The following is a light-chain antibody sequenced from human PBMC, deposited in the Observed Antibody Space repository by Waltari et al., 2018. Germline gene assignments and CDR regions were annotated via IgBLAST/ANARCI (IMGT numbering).Light chain of an antibody. CDR1: QSIHHY. CDR3: QQIHSLPTT. J-gene: IGKJ2*01. CDR2: TAS. V-gene: IGKV1-39*01. Sequence: DIQMTQSPSSLSASIGARVTLTCRASQSIHHYLCWYQQKPGQAPKLLIYTASTLDDGVPSRFSGSGSGTEFTLTISSLQPEDFATYYCQQIHSLPTTFGQGTKL.